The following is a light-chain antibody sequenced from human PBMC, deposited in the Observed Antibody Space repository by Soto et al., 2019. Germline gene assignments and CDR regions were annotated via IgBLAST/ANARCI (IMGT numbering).Light chain of an antibody. CDR2: GAS. V-gene: IGKV3-20*01. J-gene: IGKJ5*01. CDR3: QQYGSSSVT. CDR1: QSVSSSY. Sequence: EIVLTQSPGTLSLSPGERPTLTCSASQSVSSSYLAWYQQKPGQAPRLLIYGASSRATGIPDRFSSSGSGTDFTLTISRLEPEDFAVYYCQQYGSSSVTFGQGTRLEIK.